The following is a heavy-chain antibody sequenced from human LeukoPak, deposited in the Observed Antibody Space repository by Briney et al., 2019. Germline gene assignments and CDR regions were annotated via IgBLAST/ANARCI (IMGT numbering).Heavy chain of an antibody. V-gene: IGHV1-2*02. CDR1: GYTFTGYY. J-gene: IGHJ4*02. Sequence: ASVKVSCKASGYTFTGYYVHWVRQAPGQGLEWMGWINPNSGGTNYAQKFQGRVTMTRDTSISTACMELSRLRSDDTAVYYCARGPYMVRGVTSEKYYFDYWGQGTLVTVSS. CDR3: ARGPYMVRGVTSEKYYFDY. D-gene: IGHD3-10*01. CDR2: INPNSGGT.